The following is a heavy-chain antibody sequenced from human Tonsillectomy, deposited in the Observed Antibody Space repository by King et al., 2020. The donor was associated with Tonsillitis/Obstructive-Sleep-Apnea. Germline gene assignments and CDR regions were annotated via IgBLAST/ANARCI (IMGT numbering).Heavy chain of an antibody. Sequence: VQLVESGGGLVQPGRCLRVSCAASGFTFDDYAMHWVRQAPGKGLEWGSAISWNSGSIGYADSVKGRFTISRDNAKTSLYLQMNSLRGEDTALYYCAKYSIIAVCGTPGDAFYIWGQGTMVTVSS. CDR2: ISWNSGSI. CDR3: AKYSIIAVCGTPGDAFYI. D-gene: IGHD6-13*01. V-gene: IGHV3-9*01. CDR1: GFTFDDYA. J-gene: IGHJ3*02.